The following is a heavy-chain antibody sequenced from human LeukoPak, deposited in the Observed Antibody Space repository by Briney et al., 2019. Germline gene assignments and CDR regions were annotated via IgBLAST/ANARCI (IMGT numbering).Heavy chain of an antibody. CDR2: IYYSGST. Sequence: PSETLSLTCTVSGGSISSGSYYWSWIRQPPGKGLEWIGYIYYSGSTNYNPSLKSRVTISVDTSKNQFSLKLSSVTAADTAVYYCARGGWELLPFDPWGQGTLVTVSS. CDR1: GGSISSGSYY. J-gene: IGHJ5*02. V-gene: IGHV4-61*01. D-gene: IGHD1-26*01. CDR3: ARGGWELLPFDP.